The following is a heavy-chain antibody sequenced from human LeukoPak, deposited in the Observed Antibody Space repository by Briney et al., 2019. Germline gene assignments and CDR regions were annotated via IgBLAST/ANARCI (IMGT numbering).Heavy chain of an antibody. CDR2: INHSGST. Sequence: SETLSLTCAVYGGSFSGYYWSWIRQPPGKGLEWIGEINHSGSTNYNPSLKSRVTMSVDTPKNQFSLKLSSVTAADTAVYYCARASSGRDYYYYGMDVWGQGTTVTVSS. D-gene: IGHD6-19*01. CDR1: GGSFSGYY. V-gene: IGHV4-34*01. J-gene: IGHJ6*02. CDR3: ARASSGRDYYYYGMDV.